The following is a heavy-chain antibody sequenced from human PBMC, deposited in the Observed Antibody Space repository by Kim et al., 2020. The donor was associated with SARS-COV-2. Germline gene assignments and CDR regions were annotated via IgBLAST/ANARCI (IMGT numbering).Heavy chain of an antibody. D-gene: IGHD3-22*01. J-gene: IGHJ4*02. CDR2: IRGSGGST. CDR1: GFTFSSSA. Sequence: GGSLRLSCAASGFTFSSSAMSWVRQAPGKGLEWVAAIRGSGGSTHYADSVKGRFTISRDNSKNTRYLPMNSLRAEDTAVSYCANGSQPTYSYDCSGYYFGYWGQGTLVTVSP. V-gene: IGHV3-23*01. CDR3: ANGSQPTYSYDCSGYYFGY.